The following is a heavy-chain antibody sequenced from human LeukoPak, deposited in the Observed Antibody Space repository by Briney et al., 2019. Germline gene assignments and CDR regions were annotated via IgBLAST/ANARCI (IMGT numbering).Heavy chain of an antibody. Sequence: ASVKVSCKASGYTFTSYGFSWVRQAPGQGLEWVGWISAYNGNTNYAQKLQGRVTMTTDTSTSTAYMELRSLRSDDTAVYYCARDSYYDSSGYSDPDAFDIWGQGTMVTVSS. J-gene: IGHJ3*02. V-gene: IGHV1-18*01. D-gene: IGHD3-22*01. CDR1: GYTFTSYG. CDR3: ARDSYYDSSGYSDPDAFDI. CDR2: ISAYNGNT.